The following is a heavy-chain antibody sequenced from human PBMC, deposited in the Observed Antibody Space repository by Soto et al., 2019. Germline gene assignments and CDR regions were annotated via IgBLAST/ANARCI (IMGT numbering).Heavy chain of an antibody. D-gene: IGHD5-18*01. Sequence: EVQLEESGGALVQPGRSLRLSCAASRFTFDDAMYWVRQVLGKGLEWVSSISWNSGNIGYADSVKGRFTTSRDNAENSLYLQMNSLRPEDTALYYCVRSKGGYSYGTPFDYWGQGTLVTVSS. CDR3: VRSKGGYSYGTPFDY. J-gene: IGHJ4*02. CDR1: RFTFDDA. V-gene: IGHV3-9*01. CDR2: ISWNSGNI.